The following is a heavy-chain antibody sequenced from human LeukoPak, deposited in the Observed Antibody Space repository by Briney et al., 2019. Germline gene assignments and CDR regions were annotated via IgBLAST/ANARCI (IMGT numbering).Heavy chain of an antibody. V-gene: IGHV4-31*03. J-gene: IGHJ3*02. D-gene: IGHD5-24*01. CDR3: AREWGGDGYGSNAFDI. CDR2: IYYSGST. CDR1: GGSISSGGYY. Sequence: SQTLSLTCTVSGGSISSGGYYWSWIRQHPGKGLEWIGYIYYSGSTYYNPSLKSRVTISVDTSKNQFSLKLSSVTAADTAVYYCAREWGGDGYGSNAFDIWGQGTIVTASS.